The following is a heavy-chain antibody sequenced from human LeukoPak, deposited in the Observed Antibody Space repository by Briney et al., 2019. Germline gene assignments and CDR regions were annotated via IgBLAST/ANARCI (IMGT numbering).Heavy chain of an antibody. J-gene: IGHJ4*02. CDR1: GGSISSSSYY. D-gene: IGHD6-19*01. V-gene: IGHV4-39*07. Sequence: PSETLSLTCTVSGGSISSSSYYWGWIRQPPGKGLEWIGSIYYSGSPYYNPSLKSRVTISVDTSKNQFSLKLSSVTAADTAVYYCARDASSGWQGLGVDYWGQGTLVTVST. CDR2: IYYSGSP. CDR3: ARDASSGWQGLGVDY.